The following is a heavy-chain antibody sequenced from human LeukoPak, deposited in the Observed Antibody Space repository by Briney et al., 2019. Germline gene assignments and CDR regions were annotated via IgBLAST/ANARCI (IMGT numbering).Heavy chain of an antibody. J-gene: IGHJ4*02. CDR3: TRGLSYYASGSYLY. D-gene: IGHD3-10*01. V-gene: IGHV3-49*04. CDR1: GFTFGDYV. CDR2: IRTKAYGGTT. Sequence: PGGSLRLSCTASGFTFGDYVMSCVRQAPGKGLEWVGFIRTKAYGGTTQYAASVKGRFTISRDDSINVAYLEMNSLQTEDTAMYYCTRGLSYYASGSYLYWGQGTLVTVSS.